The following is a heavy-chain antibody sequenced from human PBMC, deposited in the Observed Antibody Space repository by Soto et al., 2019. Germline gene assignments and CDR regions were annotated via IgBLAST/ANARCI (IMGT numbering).Heavy chain of an antibody. J-gene: IGHJ4*02. CDR1: GFTFSSYC. V-gene: IGHV3-30*18. CDR2: ISYDGSNK. Sequence: GGSLRLSCAASGFTFSSYCMHWVRQAPGKGLEWVAVISYDGSNKYYADSVKGRFTISRDNSKNTLYLQMNSLRAEDTAVYYCAKNRVRAAMVKGYIHFDYWGQGTLVTVSS. D-gene: IGHD5-18*01. CDR3: AKNRVRAAMVKGYIHFDY.